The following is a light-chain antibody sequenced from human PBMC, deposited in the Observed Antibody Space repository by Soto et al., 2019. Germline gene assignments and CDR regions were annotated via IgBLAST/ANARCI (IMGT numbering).Light chain of an antibody. V-gene: IGLV2-14*03. CDR3: SAYTVSRTYV. Sequence: QSALTQPASVSGSPVQSITISCTGTSSDVGAYNFVSWHQQHPGKAPKLMIYNVYDRPSGISYRFSGSKSGNTASLTISGLQGEDEADYYCSAYTVSRTYVFGTGTRSPS. CDR1: SSDVGAYNF. CDR2: NVY. J-gene: IGLJ1*01.